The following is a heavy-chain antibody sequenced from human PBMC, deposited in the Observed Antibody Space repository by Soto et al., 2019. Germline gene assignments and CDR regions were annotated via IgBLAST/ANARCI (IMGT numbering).Heavy chain of an antibody. D-gene: IGHD2-8*01. Sequence: QVQLQESGPGLVRPSQTLSLTCTVSAGSISTINYYWSWIRQHPEKGLEWIGYISYSGSTFYHSSLKSRVTISLDTSKKQFSMTLTSVTAADTAVYYCARSAQWDGFDPWGKGTMVTVSS. V-gene: IGHV4-31*03. CDR3: ARSAQWDGFDP. CDR1: AGSISTINYY. CDR2: ISYSGST. J-gene: IGHJ3*01.